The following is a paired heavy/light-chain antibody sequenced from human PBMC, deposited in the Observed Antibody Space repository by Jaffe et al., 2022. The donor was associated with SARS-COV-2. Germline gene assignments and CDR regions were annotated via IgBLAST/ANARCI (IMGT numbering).Heavy chain of an antibody. CDR1: GFTFSASP. Sequence: EVLLVESGGGLVQPGGSLKLSCAASGFTFSASPMHWVRQASGKGLEWIGRIRSKFNNYATAYVASVDGRFTISRDDSKKTAYLQMNSLTTEDTAVYYCTTPNEKGRLDSWGQGTLVTVSS. CDR2: IRSKFNNYAT. V-gene: IGHV3-73*02. J-gene: IGHJ4*02. D-gene: IGHD1-1*01. CDR3: TTPNEKGRLDS.
Light chain of an antibody. J-gene: IGKJ1*01. V-gene: IGKV2-28*01. CDR2: LGS. CDR3: MQSVQTLRT. Sequence: EIVLTQSPLSLPVTPGEPASISCRSSRSLLHSNGNNYLDWYLQKPGQSPQLLIYLGSNRASGVPDRFSGSGSGTDFTLKISRVEAEDVGVYYCMQSVQTLRTFGQGTKVEIK. CDR1: RSLLHSNGNNY.